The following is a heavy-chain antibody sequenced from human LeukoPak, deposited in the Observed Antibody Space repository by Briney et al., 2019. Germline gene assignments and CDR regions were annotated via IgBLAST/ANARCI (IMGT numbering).Heavy chain of an antibody. CDR3: AQGTMVRGVIVPYSWFDP. CDR2: IYYSGST. Sequence: PSETLSLTCTVSGGSISSSSYYWGWIRQPPGKGLEWIGSIYYSGSTYYNPSLKSRVTISVDTSKNQFSLKLSFVTAADTAVYYCAQGTMVRGVIVPYSWFDPWGQGTLVTVSS. J-gene: IGHJ5*02. V-gene: IGHV4-39*01. D-gene: IGHD3-10*01. CDR1: GGSISSSSYY.